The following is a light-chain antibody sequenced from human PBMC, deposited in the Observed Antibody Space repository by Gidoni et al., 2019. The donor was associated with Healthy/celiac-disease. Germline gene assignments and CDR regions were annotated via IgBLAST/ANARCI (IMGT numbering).Light chain of an antibody. CDR1: QGISSY. Sequence: IQMTQSPSSLSASVGDRVTITCRASQGISSYLNWYQQKPGKAPKLLSYAASSLQSGVPSRFSGSGSGTDFTLTISSLQPEDFATYYCQQSYSTPPYTFGQGTKLEIK. V-gene: IGKV1-39*01. CDR3: QQSYSTPPYT. CDR2: AAS. J-gene: IGKJ2*01.